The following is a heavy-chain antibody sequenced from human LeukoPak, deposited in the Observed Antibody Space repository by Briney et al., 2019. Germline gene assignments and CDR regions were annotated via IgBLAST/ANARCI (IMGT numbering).Heavy chain of an antibody. V-gene: IGHV1-18*01. CDR2: ISAYNGNT. D-gene: IGHD3-10*01. J-gene: IGHJ4*02. CDR1: GGTFSSYA. Sequence: ASVKVSCKASGGTFSSYAISWVRQAPGQGLEWMGWISAYNGNTNYAQKLQGRVTMTTDTSTSTAYMELRSLRSDDTAVYYCARDRLLWFGELLDPAPFDYWGQGTLVTVSS. CDR3: ARDRLLWFGELLDPAPFDY.